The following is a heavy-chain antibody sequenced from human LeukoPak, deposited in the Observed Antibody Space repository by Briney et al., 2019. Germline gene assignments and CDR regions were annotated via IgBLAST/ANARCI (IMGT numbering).Heavy chain of an antibody. V-gene: IGHV3-49*04. D-gene: IGHD3-10*01. CDR1: GFTFGDYA. CDR2: IRSKAYGGTT. CDR3: TRDQTSLTYYYGSGSYQYYFDY. Sequence: GGSLRLSCTASGFTFGDYAMSWVRQAPGKGLEWVGFIRSKAYGGTTEYAASVKGRFTISRDDSKSIAYLQMNSLKTEDTAVYYCTRDQTSLTYYYGSGSYQYYFDYWGQGTLSPSPQ. J-gene: IGHJ4*02.